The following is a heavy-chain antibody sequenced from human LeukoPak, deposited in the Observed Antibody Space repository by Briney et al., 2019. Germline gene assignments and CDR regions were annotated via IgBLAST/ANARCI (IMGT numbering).Heavy chain of an antibody. CDR2: INHSGST. V-gene: IGHV4-34*01. Sequence: PSETLSLTCAVYGGSFSGYYWSWIRQPPGKGLEWIGEINHSGSTNYDPSLKSRVTISVDTSKNQFSLKPSSVTAADTAVYYCARGRIQLWALLGYWGQGTLVTVSS. D-gene: IGHD5-18*01. CDR1: GGSFSGYY. J-gene: IGHJ4*02. CDR3: ARGRIQLWALLGY.